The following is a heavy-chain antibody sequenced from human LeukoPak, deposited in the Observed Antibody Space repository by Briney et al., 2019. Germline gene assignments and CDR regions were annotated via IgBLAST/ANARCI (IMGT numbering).Heavy chain of an antibody. J-gene: IGHJ4*02. CDR1: GFTFSTYW. Sequence: GGSLRLSCAASGFTFSTYWMHWVRRASGKGLVWVSRINSDGSSTSYADSVKGRFTISRDNAKNTLYLQMNSLRAEDTAVYYCVAGLERPYYWGQGTLVTVSS. D-gene: IGHD1-1*01. CDR3: VAGLERPYY. CDR2: INSDGSST. V-gene: IGHV3-74*01.